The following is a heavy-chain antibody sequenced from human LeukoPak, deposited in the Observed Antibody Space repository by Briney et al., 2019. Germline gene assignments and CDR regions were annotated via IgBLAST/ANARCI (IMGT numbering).Heavy chain of an antibody. CDR1: GFIFSSYA. D-gene: IGHD3-3*02. CDR2: IGTNPANT. V-gene: IGHV3-23*05. CDR3: AKHFTGHKAFDM. Sequence: GGSLRLSCAVSGFIFSSYATSWIRQAPGRGREWVSAIGTNPANTYYVDYVKGRFTVSRDNSKSTLYLQMNSRRAEDTAVYYCAKHFTGHKAFDMWGQGTMVTVS. J-gene: IGHJ3*02.